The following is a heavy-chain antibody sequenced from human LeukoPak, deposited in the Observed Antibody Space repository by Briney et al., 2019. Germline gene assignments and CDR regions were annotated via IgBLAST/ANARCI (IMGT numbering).Heavy chain of an antibody. CDR3: ASLRGYYDSSGYYGDFEDY. J-gene: IGHJ4*02. V-gene: IGHV4-39*01. D-gene: IGHD3-22*01. CDR1: GGSISSSSYY. CDR2: IYYSGST. Sequence: SETLSLTCTVSGGSISSSSYYWGWIRQPPGKGLEWIGSIYYSGSTYYNPSLKSRVTISVDTSKNQFSLKLSSVTAADTAVYYCASLRGYYDSSGYYGDFEDYWGQGTLVTVSS.